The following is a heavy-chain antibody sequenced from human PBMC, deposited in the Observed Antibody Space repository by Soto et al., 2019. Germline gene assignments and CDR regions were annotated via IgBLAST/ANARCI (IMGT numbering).Heavy chain of an antibody. V-gene: IGHV1-69*08. CDR2: IIPILGIA. J-gene: IGHJ3*02. Sequence: QVQLVQSGAEVKKPGSSVKVSCKASGGTFSSYTISWVRQAPGQGLEWMGRIIPILGIANYAQKFQGRVTITADKSTSTAYMELSSLRSEDTAVYYCARDPETDILTGYYLGAFDIWGQGTMVTVSS. CDR1: GGTFSSYT. D-gene: IGHD3-9*01. CDR3: ARDPETDILTGYYLGAFDI.